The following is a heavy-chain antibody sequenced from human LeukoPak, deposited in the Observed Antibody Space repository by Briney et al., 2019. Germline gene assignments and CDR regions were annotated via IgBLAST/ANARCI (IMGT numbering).Heavy chain of an antibody. CDR1: GFTFSSYW. D-gene: IGHD4-17*01. Sequence: PGGSLRLSCAASGFTFSSYWMTWVRQAPGRGLGWVSYISSTSTNMYYKDSVKGRFTISRDNAKNSLYLHMTSLRAEDTAVYYCVRNDGDDAFDIWGQGTRVTVSS. CDR3: VRNDGDDAFDI. CDR2: ISSTSTNM. V-gene: IGHV3-48*01. J-gene: IGHJ3*02.